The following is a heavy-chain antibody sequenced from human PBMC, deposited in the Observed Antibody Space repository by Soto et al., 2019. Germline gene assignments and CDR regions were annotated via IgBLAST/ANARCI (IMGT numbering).Heavy chain of an antibody. CDR3: AKDGISGTNQFDH. V-gene: IGHV1-18*01. CDR2: ISAYNANT. D-gene: IGHD1-7*01. Sequence: QIQLVQSGAEMRKPGASVKVSCKASGYNFYSYGFSWLRQAPGQGLEGMGWISAYNANTNYAQKLQGRVTMTTDTSTSTAYMELRSLTSDDTAVYYCAKDGISGTNQFDHWGQGTLVTVSS. CDR1: GYNFYSYG. J-gene: IGHJ4*02.